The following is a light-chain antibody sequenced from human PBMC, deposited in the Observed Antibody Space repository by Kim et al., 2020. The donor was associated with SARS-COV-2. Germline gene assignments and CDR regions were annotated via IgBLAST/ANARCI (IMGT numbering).Light chain of an antibody. CDR1: KLGDKY. J-gene: IGLJ1*01. CDR2: QDT. V-gene: IGLV3-1*01. CDR3: QAWDSSTKV. Sequence: SVSPGQTASITCSGDKLGDKYACWYQQKPGQSPVLVIYQDTKRPSGIPERFSGSNSGNTDTLTISGTQAMDEADYYCQAWDSSTKVFGTGTKVTVL.